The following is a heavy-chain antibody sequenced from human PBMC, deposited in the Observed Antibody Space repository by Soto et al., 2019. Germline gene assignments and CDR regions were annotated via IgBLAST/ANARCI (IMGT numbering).Heavy chain of an antibody. J-gene: IGHJ6*02. D-gene: IGHD2-2*02. CDR1: GFTFTSSA. Sequence: SVKVSCKASGFTFTSSAVQWVRQARGQRLEWIGWIVVGSGNTNYAQKFQERVTITRDMSTSTAYMELSSPRSEDTAVYYCAADPMAYCSSTSCYNYYYGMDVWGQGTTVTVSS. CDR3: AADPMAYCSSTSCYNYYYGMDV. CDR2: IVVGSGNT. V-gene: IGHV1-58*01.